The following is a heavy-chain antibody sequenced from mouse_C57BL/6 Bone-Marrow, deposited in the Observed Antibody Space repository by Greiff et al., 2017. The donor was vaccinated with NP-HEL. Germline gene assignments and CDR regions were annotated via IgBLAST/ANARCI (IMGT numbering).Heavy chain of an antibody. V-gene: IGHV2-2*01. D-gene: IGHD4-1*01. J-gene: IGHJ3*01. CDR1: GFSLTSYG. CDR2: IWSGGST. Sequence: VQLVESGPGLVQPSQSLSITCTVSGFSLTSYGVHWVRQSPGTGLEWLGVIWSGGSTDYNAAFISRLSISKDNSKSQVFFKMNSLQADDTAIYYCARQANWAWFAYWGQGTLVTVSA. CDR3: ARQANWAWFAY.